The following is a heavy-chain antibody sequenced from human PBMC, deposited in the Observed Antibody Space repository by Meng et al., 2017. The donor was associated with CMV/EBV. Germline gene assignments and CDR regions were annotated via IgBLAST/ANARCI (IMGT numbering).Heavy chain of an antibody. V-gene: IGHV1-18*04. J-gene: IGHJ5*02. Sequence: ASVKVSCKASGYTFTYRYLHWVRQAPGQGLEWMGWISAYNGNTNYAQKLQGRVTMTTDTSTSTAYMELRSLRSDDTAVYYCARDSFVLRFLEWFDPDWFDPWGQGTLVTVSS. CDR1: GYTFTYRY. D-gene: IGHD3-3*01. CDR3: ARDSFVLRFLEWFDPDWFDP. CDR2: ISAYNGNT.